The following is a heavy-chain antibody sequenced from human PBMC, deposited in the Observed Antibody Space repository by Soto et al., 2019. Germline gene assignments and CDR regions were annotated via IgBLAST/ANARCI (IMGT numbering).Heavy chain of an antibody. CDR3: ARPAHSTVAPWFYP. J-gene: IGHJ5*02. V-gene: IGHV3-74*01. CDR2: INNDGSIT. Sequence: PGGSLRLSCAASGFILSNYWMFWVRQAPGKGLVWVSRINNDGSITTYADSVKGRFTVSRDNAKNTLYLQMDSLRAEDTAVYYCARPAHSTVAPWFYPLGQETLVTISS. CDR1: GFILSNYW. D-gene: IGHD2-2*01.